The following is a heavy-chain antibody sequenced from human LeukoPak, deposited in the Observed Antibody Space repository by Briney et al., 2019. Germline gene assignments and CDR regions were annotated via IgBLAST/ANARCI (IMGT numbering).Heavy chain of an antibody. CDR1: GFTFSSYS. CDR3: ARDTAGYSGYDTDY. CDR2: ISSSSSYI. Sequence: PGGSLRLSCAASGFTFSSYSMNWVRQAPGKGLEWVSSISSSSSYIYYADSVKGRFTISRDNAKNSLYLQMNSLRAEDTAVYYCARDTAGYSGYDTDYWGQGTLVTVSS. D-gene: IGHD5-12*01. V-gene: IGHV3-21*01. J-gene: IGHJ4*02.